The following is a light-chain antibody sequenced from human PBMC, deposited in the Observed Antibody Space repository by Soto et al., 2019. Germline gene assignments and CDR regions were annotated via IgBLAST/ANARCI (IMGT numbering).Light chain of an antibody. V-gene: IGKV1-5*03. Sequence: DIPMTQSPSTLSASVGDRVTITCRASQSISVWLAWYQQKPGKAPNLLIYKASSLESGVPSRFSGSGSGTEFTLTISSLQPDDFATYYCQQYNSYWTFGQGTKVEIK. CDR3: QQYNSYWT. CDR2: KAS. J-gene: IGKJ1*01. CDR1: QSISVW.